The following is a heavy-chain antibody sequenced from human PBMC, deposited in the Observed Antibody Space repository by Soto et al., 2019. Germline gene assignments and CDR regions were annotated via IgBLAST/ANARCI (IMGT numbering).Heavy chain of an antibody. V-gene: IGHV1-58*02. Sequence: SVKVSCKASGYTFTSYAMHWVRQAPGQRLEWIGWIVVGSGNTNYAQKFQERVTITRDMSTSTAYMELSSLRSEDTAVYYCAADPQGIAVAGTVPFDYWGQGTLVTVSS. CDR1: GYTFTSYA. CDR2: IVVGSGNT. D-gene: IGHD6-19*01. CDR3: AADPQGIAVAGTVPFDY. J-gene: IGHJ4*02.